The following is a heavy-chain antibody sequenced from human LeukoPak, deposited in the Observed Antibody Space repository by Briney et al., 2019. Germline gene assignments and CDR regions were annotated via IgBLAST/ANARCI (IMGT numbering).Heavy chain of an antibody. D-gene: IGHD3-10*01. J-gene: IGHJ4*02. Sequence: PSETLSLTCTVSGYSISSGYYWGWIRQPPGKGLEWIGSIYHSGSTYYNPSLKSRVTISVDTSKNQFSLKLSSVTAADTAVYYCARDVPTYYYGSGSYYPNWGQGTLVTVSS. CDR2: IYHSGST. CDR1: GYSISSGYY. CDR3: ARDVPTYYYGSGSYYPN. V-gene: IGHV4-38-2*02.